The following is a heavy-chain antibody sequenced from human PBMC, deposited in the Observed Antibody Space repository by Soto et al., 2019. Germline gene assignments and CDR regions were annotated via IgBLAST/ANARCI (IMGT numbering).Heavy chain of an antibody. CDR1: RFTFSSYW. CDR2: IRQDSSEK. D-gene: IGHD6-6*01. CDR3: ARSGGYSNSSPAWLDP. J-gene: IGHJ5*02. V-gene: IGHV3-7*01. Sequence: GGSLRLSCAASRFTFSSYWMSWVRQAPGKGLEWVANIRQDSSEKYYVDTVKGRFTISRDNAKNSLYLQINSLRAEDTAVYYCARSGGYSNSSPAWLDPWGQGILVTVSS.